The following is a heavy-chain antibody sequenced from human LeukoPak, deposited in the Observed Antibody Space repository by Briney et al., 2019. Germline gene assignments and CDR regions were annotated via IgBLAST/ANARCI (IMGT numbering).Heavy chain of an antibody. J-gene: IGHJ4*02. CDR2: IYTSGST. D-gene: IGHD2-15*01. CDR1: GGSISSYY. CDR3: ARDYCSGGSCYLFDY. V-gene: IGHV4-4*07. Sequence: PSETLSLTCTVSGGSISSYYWSWIRQPAGKGLEWTGRIYTSGSTNYNPSLKSRVTMSVDTSKNQFSLKLSSVTAADTAVYYCARDYCSGGSCYLFDYWGQGTLVTVSS.